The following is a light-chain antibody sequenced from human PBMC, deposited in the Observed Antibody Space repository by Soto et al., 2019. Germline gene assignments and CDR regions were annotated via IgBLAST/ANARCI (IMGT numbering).Light chain of an antibody. V-gene: IGLV2-14*03. Sequence: QSVLTQPASVSGSPGQSITISCTGTSSDIGTYTYVSWYQQHPGKAPKLLIYGVTNRPSGVSNRFSGSKYGNTASLTISGLQAEDQADYYCSSYTSSNTVVFGGGTKLTVL. J-gene: IGLJ3*02. CDR3: SSYTSSNTVV. CDR2: GVT. CDR1: SSDIGTYTY.